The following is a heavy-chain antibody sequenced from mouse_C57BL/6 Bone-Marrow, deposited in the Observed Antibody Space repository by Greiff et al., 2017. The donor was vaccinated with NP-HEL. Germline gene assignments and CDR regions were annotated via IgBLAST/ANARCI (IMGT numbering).Heavy chain of an antibody. Sequence: VQLQQSGAELARPGASVKLSCKASGYTFTSYGISWVKQRTGQGLEWIGEIYPRSGTNYYNAQFQGKATLTADKSSSTAYMELRSLTSEDSAVYFCAALSTTAFDYWGQGTTLTVSS. J-gene: IGHJ2*01. CDR3: AALSTTAFDY. CDR1: GYTFTSYG. V-gene: IGHV1-81*01. CDR2: IYPRSGTN. D-gene: IGHD1-2*01.